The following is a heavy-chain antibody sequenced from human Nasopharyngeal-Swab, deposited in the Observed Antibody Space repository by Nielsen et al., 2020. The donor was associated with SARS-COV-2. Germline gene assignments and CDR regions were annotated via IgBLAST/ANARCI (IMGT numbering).Heavy chain of an antibody. J-gene: IGHJ4*02. CDR1: GGTLTTYS. CDR2: IFPLYGSV. CDR3: ARGIEYSSSSWFEY. D-gene: IGHD6-6*01. Sequence: SVKVSRKTSGGTLTTYSIAWVRQAPGQGLEWMGRIFPLYGSVDYAQRFQGRVTITADESTNTAHMELSSLRSEDTAMYYCARGIEYSSSSWFEYWGQGTLVTVSS. V-gene: IGHV1-69*13.